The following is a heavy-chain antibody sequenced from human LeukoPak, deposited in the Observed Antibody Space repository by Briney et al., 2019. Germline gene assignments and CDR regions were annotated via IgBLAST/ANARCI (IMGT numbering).Heavy chain of an antibody. CDR1: GDSIRNYY. D-gene: IGHD3-10*01. Sequence: SETLSLTCSVSGDSIRNYYWNWIRQPPGEGLEWIGYGHYSGSTFSNPSLKSRVTFSVDTSNNQFSLRLTSVTAADTAVYYCARWGEHTTLRVHAFDIWGRGTLVTVSS. CDR2: GHYSGST. J-gene: IGHJ3*02. V-gene: IGHV4-59*01. CDR3: ARWGEHTTLRVHAFDI.